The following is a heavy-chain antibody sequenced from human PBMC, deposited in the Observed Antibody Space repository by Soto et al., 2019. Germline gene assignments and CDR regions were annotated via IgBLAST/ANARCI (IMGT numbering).Heavy chain of an antibody. D-gene: IGHD6-19*01. CDR1: GFTFSSYG. J-gene: IGHJ4*02. CDR2: ISYDGSNK. V-gene: IGHV3-30*18. CDR3: AKVDRIAVAGPPDY. Sequence: QVQLVESGGGVVQPGRSLRLSCAASGFTFSSYGMHWVRQAPGKGLEWVAVISYDGSNKYYADSVKGRFTISRDNSKNTLYLQMNSLRAEDTAVYYCAKVDRIAVAGPPDYWGQGTLVTVSS.